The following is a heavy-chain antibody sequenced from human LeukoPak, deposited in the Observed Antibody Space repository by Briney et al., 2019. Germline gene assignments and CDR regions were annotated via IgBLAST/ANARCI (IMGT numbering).Heavy chain of an antibody. V-gene: IGHV4-34*01. D-gene: IGHD2/OR15-2a*01. CDR2: INHSGST. Sequence: SETLSLTCAVYGGSFSGYYWRWIRQPPGKGLEWIGEINHSGSTNYNPSLKSRVTISVDTSKNQFSLKLSSVTDADTAVYYCARVSQGLDTCTTAWAWFDHWGQGTLVTASS. CDR3: ARVSQGLDTCTTAWAWFDH. CDR1: GGSFSGYY. J-gene: IGHJ5*02.